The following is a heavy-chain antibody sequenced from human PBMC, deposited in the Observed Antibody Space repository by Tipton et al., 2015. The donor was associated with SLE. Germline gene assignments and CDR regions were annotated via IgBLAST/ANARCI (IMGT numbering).Heavy chain of an antibody. CDR3: AREGAINPWVVPAAAYYFDY. V-gene: IGHV3-30*02. CDR2: IRYDGSNK. Sequence: SLRLSCAASGFTFSSYGMHWVRQAPGKGLEWVAFIRYDGSNKYYADSVKGRFTISRDNSKNTLYLQMNSLRAEDTAVYYCAREGAINPWVVPAAAYYFDYWGQGTLVTVSS. CDR1: GFTFSSYG. D-gene: IGHD2-2*01. J-gene: IGHJ4*02.